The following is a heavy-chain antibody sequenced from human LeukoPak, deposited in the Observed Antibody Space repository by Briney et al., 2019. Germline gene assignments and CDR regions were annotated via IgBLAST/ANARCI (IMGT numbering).Heavy chain of an antibody. Sequence: PGRSLRLSCAASGFTFSSYGMHWVRQAPGKGLEWVSYISSSGSTIYYADSVKGRFTISRYNAKNSLYLQMNSLRAEDTAVYYCASGVTIFGVVRFDYWGRGTPVTVSS. J-gene: IGHJ4*02. D-gene: IGHD3-3*01. CDR3: ASGVTIFGVVRFDY. CDR1: GFTFSSYG. V-gene: IGHV3-48*04. CDR2: ISSSGSTI.